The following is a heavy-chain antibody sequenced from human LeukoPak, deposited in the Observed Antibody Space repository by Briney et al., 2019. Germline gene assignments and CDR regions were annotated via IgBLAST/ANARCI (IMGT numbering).Heavy chain of an antibody. V-gene: IGHV1-2*02. CDR3: AREEYHCSSTSCYRSNDY. CDR1: GYTFTGYY. J-gene: IGHJ4*02. Sequence: ASVKVSCKASGYTFTGYYMHWVRQAPGQGLEWMGWINPNSGGTDYAQKFQGRVTMTRDTSISTAYMALSRLRSDDTAVYYCAREEYHCSSTSCYRSNDYWGQGTLVTVSS. D-gene: IGHD2-2*02. CDR2: INPNSGGT.